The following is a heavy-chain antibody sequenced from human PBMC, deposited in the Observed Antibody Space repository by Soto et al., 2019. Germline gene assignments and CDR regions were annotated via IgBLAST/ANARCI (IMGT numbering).Heavy chain of an antibody. V-gene: IGHV4-34*01. J-gene: IGHJ5*02. D-gene: IGHD6-6*01. CDR1: GGSFSGYY. CDR2: INHSGST. CDR3: ARIRRYIAARPGWFDP. Sequence: SETLSLTCAVYGGSFSGYYWSWIRQPPGKGLEWIGEINHSGSTNYNPSLKSRVTISVDTSKNRFSLELSSVTAADTAVYYWARIRRYIAARPGWFDPWGQGTLVTVSS.